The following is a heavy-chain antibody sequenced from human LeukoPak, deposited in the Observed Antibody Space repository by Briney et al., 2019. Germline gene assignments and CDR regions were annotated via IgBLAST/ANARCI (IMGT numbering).Heavy chain of an antibody. CDR3: ARAGGGPTTLYWHFDL. J-gene: IGHJ2*01. CDR2: ISYDGSNK. V-gene: IGHV3-30*04. Sequence: QTGGSLRLSCAASGFTFSSYAMHWVRQAPGKGLEWVAVISYDGSNKYYADSVKGRFTISRDNSKNTLYLQMNSLRAEDTAVYYCARAGGGPTTLYWHFDLWGRGTLVTVSS. D-gene: IGHD1-7*01. CDR1: GFTFSSYA.